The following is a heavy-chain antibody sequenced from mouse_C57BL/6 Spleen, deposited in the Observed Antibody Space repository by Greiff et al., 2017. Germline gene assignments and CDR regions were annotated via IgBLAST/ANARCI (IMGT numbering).Heavy chain of an antibody. V-gene: IGHV1-4*01. CDR1: GYTFTSYT. CDR2: INPSSGYT. Sequence: VQLQQSGAELARPGASVKMSCKASGYTFTSYTMHWVKQRPGQGLEWIGYINPSSGYTKYNQKFKDKATLTADKSSSTAYMQLSSLTSEDSAVYYCARSGQLRPYFDYWGQGTTLTVSS. D-gene: IGHD3-2*02. J-gene: IGHJ2*01. CDR3: ARSGQLRPYFDY.